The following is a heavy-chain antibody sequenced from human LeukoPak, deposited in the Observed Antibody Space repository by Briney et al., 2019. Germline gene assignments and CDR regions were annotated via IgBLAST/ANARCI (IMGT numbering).Heavy chain of an antibody. D-gene: IGHD7-27*01. CDR3: AGAPWGPYDF. CDR1: GVSISSSSYN. Sequence: SETLPLTCIVPGVSISSSSYNWGWIPQPPGKGLEWIGSIYYSGSTYYNPSLRSRVTISVDTSKNQFSLKLTSVTAADTAVYYCAGAPWGPYDFWGQGTLVTVSS. CDR2: IYYSGST. J-gene: IGHJ4*02. V-gene: IGHV4-39*07.